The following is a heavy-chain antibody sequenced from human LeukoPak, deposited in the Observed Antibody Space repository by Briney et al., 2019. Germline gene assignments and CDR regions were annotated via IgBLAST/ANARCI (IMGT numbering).Heavy chain of an antibody. J-gene: IGHJ6*02. CDR2: INPNSGGT. CDR1: GYTFTSYY. V-gene: IGHV1-2*02. Sequence: ASVKVSCKASGYTFTSYYMHWVRQAPGQGLEWMGWINPNSGGTNYAQKFQGRVTMTRDTSISTAYMELSRLRSDDTAVYYCARVALELRGGMDVWGQGTTVTVSS. D-gene: IGHD1-7*01. CDR3: ARVALELRGGMDV.